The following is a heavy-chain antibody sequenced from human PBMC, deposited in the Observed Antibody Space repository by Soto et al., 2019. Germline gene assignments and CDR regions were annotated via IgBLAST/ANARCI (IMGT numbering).Heavy chain of an antibody. CDR2: IWYDGSHK. D-gene: IGHD2-2*02. Sequence: QVQLVESGGGVVQAGESLRVSCATSGFTFSGFVMQWVRQAPGKGLEWVAVIWYDGSHKYYADSVKGRFTISRDDSKNTLYLQMNNLRVEDTAVYYCVRGSFCTTTTCYNLGWFAPWGQGTLVTVSS. J-gene: IGHJ5*02. CDR3: VRGSFCTTTTCYNLGWFAP. V-gene: IGHV3-33*01. CDR1: GFTFSGFV.